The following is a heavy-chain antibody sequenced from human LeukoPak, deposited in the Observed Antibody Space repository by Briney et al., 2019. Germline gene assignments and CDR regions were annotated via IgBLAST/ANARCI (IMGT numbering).Heavy chain of an antibody. CDR1: GYSISSGYY. Sequence: SETLSLTCTVSGYSISSGYYWGWIRQPAGKGLEWIGRIYTSGSTNYNPSLKSRVTISVDTSKNQFSLKLSSVTAADTAVYYCAGDRGGLVYWGQGTLVTVSS. CDR3: AGDRGGLVY. J-gene: IGHJ4*02. CDR2: IYTSGST. D-gene: IGHD6-19*01. V-gene: IGHV4-61*02.